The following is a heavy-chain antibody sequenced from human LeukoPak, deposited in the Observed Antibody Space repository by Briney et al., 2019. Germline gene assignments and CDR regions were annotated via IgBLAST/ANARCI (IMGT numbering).Heavy chain of an antibody. D-gene: IGHD5-24*01. V-gene: IGHV3-48*03. CDR1: GFTFSSYE. Sequence: PGGSLRLSCSGSGFTFSSYEMDWVRHAPGKGLEWVSYISSSGTTKYYADSVKGRFTISRDNAKNSLYLQMNSLRADDTAVYYCARDSYNGNDYYFDYWGQGTLVPVSS. CDR2: ISSSGTTK. CDR3: ARDSYNGNDYYFDY. J-gene: IGHJ4*02.